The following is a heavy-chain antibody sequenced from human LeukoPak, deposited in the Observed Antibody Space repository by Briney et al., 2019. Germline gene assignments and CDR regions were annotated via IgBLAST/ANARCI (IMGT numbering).Heavy chain of an antibody. V-gene: IGHV3-74*01. J-gene: IGHJ3*02. Sequence: PEGSLRLSCAASGFTFSSYWMHWVRQAPGKGLVWVSRINSDGSSTSYADSVKGRFTISRDNAKNTLYLQMNSLRAEDTAVYYCARRYYDFWSGYSDPTPFDAFDIWGQGTMVTVSS. CDR3: ARRYYDFWSGYSDPTPFDAFDI. CDR1: GFTFSSYW. D-gene: IGHD3-3*01. CDR2: INSDGSST.